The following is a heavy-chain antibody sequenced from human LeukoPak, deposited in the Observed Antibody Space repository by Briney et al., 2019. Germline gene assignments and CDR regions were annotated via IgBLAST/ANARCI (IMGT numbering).Heavy chain of an antibody. CDR1: GYIFTGYY. Sequence: GASVKVSCKASGYIFTGYYMHWVRQAPGQGLEWMGWINPNSGGTNYAQKFQGRVTITRNTSISTAYMELSRLESDDTAVYYCARFGYYDSSGYYLFDYWGQGTLVTVPS. J-gene: IGHJ4*02. D-gene: IGHD3-22*01. CDR3: ARFGYYDSSGYYLFDY. CDR2: INPNSGGT. V-gene: IGHV1-2*02.